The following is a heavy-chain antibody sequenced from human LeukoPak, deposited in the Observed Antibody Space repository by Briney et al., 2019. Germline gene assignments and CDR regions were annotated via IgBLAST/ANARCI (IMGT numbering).Heavy chain of an antibody. J-gene: IGHJ5*02. CDR1: GGTFNSYA. CDR3: ASGHYGSGRGWFDP. CDR2: IIPIFGTA. V-gene: IGHV1-69*13. Sequence: ASVKVSCKPTGGTFNSYAITWVRQAPGQGLEWMGGIIPIFGTANYAQKFQGRVTITADESTSTAYMELSSLRSEDTAVYYCASGHYGSGRGWFDPWGQGTLVTVSS. D-gene: IGHD3-10*01.